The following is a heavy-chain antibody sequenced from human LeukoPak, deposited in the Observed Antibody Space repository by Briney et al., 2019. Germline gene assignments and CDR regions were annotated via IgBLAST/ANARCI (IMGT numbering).Heavy chain of an antibody. CDR2: IRAYNGNT. Sequence: ASVKVSCKASGYTFTSYGISWVRQAPGQGLEWMGWIRAYNGNTNYAQKLQGRVTMTTDTSTSTAYMELRSLRSDDTAVYYCARVYAVPAAIRHYYYYMDVWGKGTTVTVSS. V-gene: IGHV1-18*01. CDR1: GYTFTSYG. J-gene: IGHJ6*03. CDR3: ARVYAVPAAIRHYYYYMDV. D-gene: IGHD2-2*01.